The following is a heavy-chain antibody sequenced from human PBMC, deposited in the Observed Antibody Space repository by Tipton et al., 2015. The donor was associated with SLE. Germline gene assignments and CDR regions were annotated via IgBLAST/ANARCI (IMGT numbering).Heavy chain of an antibody. CDR1: GYTFTSYY. CDR2: INPSGGST. D-gene: IGHD6-19*01. Sequence: QSGAEVKKPGASVKVSCKASGYTFTSYYMHWVRQAPGQGLEWMGIINPSGGSTSYAQKFQGRVTMTRDTSTSTVYMELSSLRSEDTAVYYCAKDLAVAAPGYWGQGTLVTVSS. J-gene: IGHJ4*02. V-gene: IGHV1-46*01. CDR3: AKDLAVAAPGY.